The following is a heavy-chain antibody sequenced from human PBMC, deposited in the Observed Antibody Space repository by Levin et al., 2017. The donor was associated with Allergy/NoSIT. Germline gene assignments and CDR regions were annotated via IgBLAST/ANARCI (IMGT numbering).Heavy chain of an antibody. CDR3: TTAPWGYYYGSGSYLYYFDY. Sequence: GGSLRLSCAASGFTFSNAWMSWVRQAPGKGLEWVGRIKSKTDGGTTDYAAPVKGRFTISRDDTKNTLYLQMNSLKTEDTAVYYCTTAPWGYYYGSGSYLYYFDYWGQGTLVTVSS. V-gene: IGHV3-15*01. D-gene: IGHD3-10*01. CDR2: IKSKTDGGTT. J-gene: IGHJ4*02. CDR1: GFTFSNAW.